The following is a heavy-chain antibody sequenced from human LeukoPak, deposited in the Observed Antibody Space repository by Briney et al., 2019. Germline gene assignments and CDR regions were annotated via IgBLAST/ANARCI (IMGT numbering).Heavy chain of an antibody. CDR3: ATAAAVGNYYDMDV. CDR1: GFTFSDYY. J-gene: IGHJ6*02. D-gene: IGHD6-13*01. CDR2: ISGSGNTI. V-gene: IGHV3-11*01. Sequence: PGGSLTLSCAASGFTFSDYYMSWIRQASGKGLEWVSSISGSGNTIHYADSVKCRFTISRDNANNSLYLQMKSLRAEDTALYYCATAAAVGNYYDMDVWGQGTTVTVSS.